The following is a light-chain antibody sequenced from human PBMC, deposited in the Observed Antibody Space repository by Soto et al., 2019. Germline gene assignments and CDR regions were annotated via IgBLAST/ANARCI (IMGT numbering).Light chain of an antibody. CDR2: DAS. CDR1: QDINNY. CDR3: QQYGNLLWR. J-gene: IGKJ1*01. V-gene: IGKV1-33*01. Sequence: DIQMTQSPSSLSASVGDRVTITCQASQDINNYLNWYQHKSGKAPELLIYDASNLETGVPSRFSGSGSGTHFTFTISGLQPEDFATYYCQQYGNLLWRFGQGTKVEI.